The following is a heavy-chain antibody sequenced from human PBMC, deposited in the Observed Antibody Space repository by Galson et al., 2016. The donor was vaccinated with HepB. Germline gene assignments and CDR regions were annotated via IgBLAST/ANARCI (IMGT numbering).Heavy chain of an antibody. D-gene: IGHD1-26*01. CDR2: MYYTGST. V-gene: IGHV4-39*01. CDR3: VSPAAVRVAYYMFDY. CDR1: GDSISSTNYY. J-gene: IGHJ4*02. Sequence: ETLSLTCTVSGDSISSTNYYWGWIRQAPGEGLEWIGSMYYTGSTYYNPSLKSRVTISLDTSRNQFSLKLNSVTAADTAVYYCVSPAAVRVAYYMFDYWGQGALGTGSS.